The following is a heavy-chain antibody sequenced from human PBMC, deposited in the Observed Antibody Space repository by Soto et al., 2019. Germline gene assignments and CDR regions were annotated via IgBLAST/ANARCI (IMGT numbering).Heavy chain of an antibody. V-gene: IGHV3-21*01. CDR3: ARARYCSGGSCYGNNVNWFDP. CDR1: GFTFSSYS. J-gene: IGHJ5*02. Sequence: GGSLRLSCAASGFTFSSYSMNWVRQAPGKGLEWVSSISSSSSYIYYADSVKGRFTISRDNAKNSLYLQMNSLRAEDTAVYYCARARYCSGGSCYGNNVNWFDPWGQGTLVTVSS. CDR2: ISSSSSYI. D-gene: IGHD2-15*01.